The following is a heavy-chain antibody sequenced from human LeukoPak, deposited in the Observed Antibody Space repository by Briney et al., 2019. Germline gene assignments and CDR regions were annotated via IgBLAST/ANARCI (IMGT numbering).Heavy chain of an antibody. CDR1: GYTLTELS. CDR3: ARDLGIAVAGTFGY. CDR2: FDPEDGET. V-gene: IGHV1-24*01. Sequence: ASVKVSCKVSGYTLTELSMHWVRQAPGKGLEWMGRFDPEDGETIYAQKFQGRVTMTEDTSTNTAYMELSSLRSDDTAVYYCARDLGIAVAGTFGYWGQGTLVTVSS. J-gene: IGHJ4*02. D-gene: IGHD6-19*01.